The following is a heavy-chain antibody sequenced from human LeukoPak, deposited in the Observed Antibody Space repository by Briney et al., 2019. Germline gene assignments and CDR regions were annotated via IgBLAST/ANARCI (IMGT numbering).Heavy chain of an antibody. CDR2: INHSGST. CDR3: ARAPVYGWHVLRY. Sequence: PSETLSLTCAVYGGSFSGYYWSWIRQPPGKGLEWIGEINHSGSTNYNPSLKSRVTISVDTSKNQFSLKLSSVTAADTAVYYCARAPVYGWHVLRYWGQGTLVTVSS. J-gene: IGHJ4*02. D-gene: IGHD6-19*01. CDR1: GGSFSGYY. V-gene: IGHV4-34*01.